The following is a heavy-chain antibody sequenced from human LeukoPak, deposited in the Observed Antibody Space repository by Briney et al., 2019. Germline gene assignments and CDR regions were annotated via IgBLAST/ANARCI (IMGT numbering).Heavy chain of an antibody. CDR1: GGSISSYY. D-gene: IGHD6-6*01. Sequence: SETLSLTCTVSGGSISSYYWSWIRQPPGKGLEWIGYIYYSGSTNYNPSLKSRVTISVDTSKNQFSLKLSSVTAADTAVYYCARGAAPNHYYYYMDVWGKGTTVTVSS. J-gene: IGHJ6*03. CDR3: ARGAAPNHYYYYMDV. V-gene: IGHV4-59*01. CDR2: IYYSGST.